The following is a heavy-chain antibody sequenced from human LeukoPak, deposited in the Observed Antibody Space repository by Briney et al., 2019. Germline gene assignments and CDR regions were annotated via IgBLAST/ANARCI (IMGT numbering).Heavy chain of an antibody. Sequence: GGSLRLSCAASGFTFSSYAMSWVRQAPGKGLEWVSAISGSGGSTYYADSVKGRFTISRDNSKNTLYLQMNSLRAEDTAVYYCAKAFRERDSNYYIYYYHYMDVWGKGTTVTVSS. CDR2: ISGSGGST. V-gene: IGHV3-23*01. CDR1: GFTFSSYA. CDR3: AKAFRERDSNYYIYYYHYMDV. D-gene: IGHD4-11*01. J-gene: IGHJ6*03.